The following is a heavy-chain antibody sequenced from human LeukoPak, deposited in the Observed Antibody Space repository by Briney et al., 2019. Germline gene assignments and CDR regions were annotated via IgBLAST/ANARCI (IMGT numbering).Heavy chain of an antibody. D-gene: IGHD6-19*01. Sequence: SETLSLTCTVSGGSISSYYWSWIRQPPGKGLEWIGYIYYSGSTNYNPSLKSRVTISVDTSKNQFSLKLSSVTAADTAVYYCARVGRSAVADPIDYWGQGTLVTVSS. V-gene: IGHV4-59*01. CDR3: ARVGRSAVADPIDY. J-gene: IGHJ4*02. CDR2: IYYSGST. CDR1: GGSISSYY.